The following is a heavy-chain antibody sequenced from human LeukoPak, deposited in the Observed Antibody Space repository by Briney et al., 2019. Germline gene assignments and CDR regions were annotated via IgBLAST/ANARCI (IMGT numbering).Heavy chain of an antibody. D-gene: IGHD3-3*01. CDR2: ISTDSGNA. CDR3: ARGKVLRFLEYLDDTPNWFDP. CDR1: GYTFSNYG. Sequence: GASVKVSCKASGYTFSNYGLSWVRQAPGQGLEWMGWISTDSGNANYAQKFQGRLTMTTDTSTTTAYMELGSLRSDDTAVYYCARGKVLRFLEYLDDTPNWFDPGAREPWSPSPQ. J-gene: IGHJ5*02. V-gene: IGHV1-18*01.